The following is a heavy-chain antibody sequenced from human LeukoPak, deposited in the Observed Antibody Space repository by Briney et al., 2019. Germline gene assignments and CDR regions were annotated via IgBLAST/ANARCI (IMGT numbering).Heavy chain of an antibody. CDR3: ARDLGRYCSSTSCYPWDY. CDR1: GFSFSSYS. Sequence: GGSLRLSCAASGFSFSSYSMNWVRQAPGKGLEWVSSISSSSSYIYYADSVKGRITISRDNAKNSLYLQMNSLRAEDTAVYYCARDLGRYCSSTSCYPWDYWGQGTLVTVPS. V-gene: IGHV3-21*01. CDR2: ISSSSSYI. D-gene: IGHD2-2*01. J-gene: IGHJ4*02.